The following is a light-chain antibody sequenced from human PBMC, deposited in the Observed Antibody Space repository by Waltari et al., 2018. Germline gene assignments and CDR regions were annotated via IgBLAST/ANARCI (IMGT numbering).Light chain of an antibody. CDR1: TSDVGGYNY. Sequence: QSALTQPAPVSGSPGQSITISCPGPTSDVGGYNYVSWYQQHPGKAPKLMIYDVSNPPSGVSNRFSGSKSGNTASLTISGLQAEDEADYYCSSYISSSTLELFGGGTSLTVL. CDR3: SSYISSSTLEL. J-gene: IGLJ2*01. CDR2: DVS. V-gene: IGLV2-14*03.